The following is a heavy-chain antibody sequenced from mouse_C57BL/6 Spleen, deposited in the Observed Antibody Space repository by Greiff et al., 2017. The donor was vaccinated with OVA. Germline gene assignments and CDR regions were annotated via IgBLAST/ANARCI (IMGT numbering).Heavy chain of an antibody. CDR3: APLGRGFAY. CDR1: GFTFSDYE. V-gene: IGHV5-17*01. J-gene: IGHJ3*01. CDR2: ISSGSSTI. Sequence: EVKVVESGGGLVKPGGSLKLSCAASGFTFSDYEMHWVRQAPEKGLEWVAYISSGSSTIYYADTVKGRFTISRDNAKNTLFLQMTSLRSEDTAMYYCAPLGRGFAYWGQGTLVTVSA. D-gene: IGHD4-1*01.